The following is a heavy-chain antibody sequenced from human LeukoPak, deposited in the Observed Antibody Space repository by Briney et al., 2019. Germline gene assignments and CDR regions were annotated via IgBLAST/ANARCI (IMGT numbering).Heavy chain of an antibody. CDR1: GGSISSYH. CDR2: INYSGST. Sequence: PSETLSLTCTVSGGSISSYHWNWIRQPPGKGLEWIGNINYSGSTNYNPSLKSRVTISVDTSKNQFSLKLSSVTAADTAVYYCAKYYYDTSGLIYFDYWGQGTLVTVSS. J-gene: IGHJ4*02. V-gene: IGHV4-59*01. CDR3: AKYYYDTSGLIYFDY. D-gene: IGHD3-22*01.